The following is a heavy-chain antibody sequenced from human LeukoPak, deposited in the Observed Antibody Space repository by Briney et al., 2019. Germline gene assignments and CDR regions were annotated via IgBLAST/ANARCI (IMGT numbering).Heavy chain of an antibody. V-gene: IGHV3-30*02. CDR3: ANLPLWFGELPDY. CDR2: IRYDGSNK. Sequence: GGSLRLSCAAPGLIFGNNGRNWVRQPPGTGLGWVAFIRYDGSNKYYADSVKGRFTISRDNSKNTLYLQMNSLRAEDTAVYYCANLPLWFGELPDYWGQGTLVTVSS. D-gene: IGHD3-10*01. CDR1: GLIFGNNG. J-gene: IGHJ4*02.